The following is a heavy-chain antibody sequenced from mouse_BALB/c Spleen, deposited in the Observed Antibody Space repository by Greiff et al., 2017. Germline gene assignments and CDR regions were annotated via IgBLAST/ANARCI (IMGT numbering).Heavy chain of an antibody. V-gene: IGHV1-9*01. D-gene: IGHD2-14*01. CDR2: ILPGSGST. CDR3: ARRGVRYYFDY. Sequence: QVQLQQSGAELMKPGASVKISCKATGYTFSSYWIEWVKQRPGHGLEWIGEILPGSGSTNYNEKFKGKATFTADTSSNTAYMQLSSLTSEDSAVYYCARRGVRYYFDYWGQGTTLTVSS. J-gene: IGHJ2*01. CDR1: GYTFSSYW.